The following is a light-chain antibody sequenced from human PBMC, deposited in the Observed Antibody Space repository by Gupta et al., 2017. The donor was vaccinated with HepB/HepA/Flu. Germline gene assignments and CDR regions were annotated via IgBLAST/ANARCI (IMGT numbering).Light chain of an antibody. V-gene: IGKV1-39*01. J-gene: IGKJ3*01. CDR1: QSISSY. Sequence: DIQMTQSPSSLSASVGDRVTITCRASQSISSYLNWYQQKPGKAPKLLIYAASRLQSGVPSRFSGSGSGTDFTLTISRRQPEDLATYYCQQRYSTPFTFGHGTKVDIK. CDR3: QQRYSTPFT. CDR2: AAS.